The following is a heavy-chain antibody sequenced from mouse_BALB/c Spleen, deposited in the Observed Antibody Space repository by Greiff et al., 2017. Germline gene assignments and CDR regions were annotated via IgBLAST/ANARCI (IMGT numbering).Heavy chain of an antibody. CDR2: ISSGGSYT. D-gene: IGHD4-1*01. CDR1: GFTFSSYA. CDR3: ARHSTGTFDY. J-gene: IGHJ2*01. V-gene: IGHV5-9-3*01. Sequence: EVQVVESGGGLVKPGGSLKLSCAASGFTFSSYAMSWVRQTPEKRLEWVATISSGGSYTYYPDSVKGRFTISRDNAKNTLYLQMSSLRSEDTAMYYCARHSTGTFDYWGQGTTLTVSS.